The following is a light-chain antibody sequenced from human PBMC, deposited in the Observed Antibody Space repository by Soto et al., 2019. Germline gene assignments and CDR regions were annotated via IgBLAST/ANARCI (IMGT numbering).Light chain of an antibody. CDR1: NSDIGTTNF. Sequence: QSVLTQPASVSASPGQSITITCTGGNSDIGTTNFVSWYQQYPGKGPKLIIYEVTKRPSGVSTRFSGSKSGNTASLTISGLQAEDEADYYCTSYTSISTYVFGTGTKVTVL. CDR2: EVT. V-gene: IGLV2-14*02. CDR3: TSYTSISTYV. J-gene: IGLJ1*01.